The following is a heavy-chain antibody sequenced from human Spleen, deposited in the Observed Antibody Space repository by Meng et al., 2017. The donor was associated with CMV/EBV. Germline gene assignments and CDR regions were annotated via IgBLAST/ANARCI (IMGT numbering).Heavy chain of an antibody. D-gene: IGHD6-25*01. CDR1: GFTFDDYA. J-gene: IGHJ4*02. CDR2: IRYDGSNK. Sequence: GESLKISCAVSGFTFDDYAMHWVRQAPGKGLEWVAFIRYDGSNKYYADSVKGRFTISRDNSKNTLYLQMNSLRAEDTAVYYCAKIAASDYWGQGTLVTVSS. CDR3: AKIAASDY. V-gene: IGHV3-30*02.